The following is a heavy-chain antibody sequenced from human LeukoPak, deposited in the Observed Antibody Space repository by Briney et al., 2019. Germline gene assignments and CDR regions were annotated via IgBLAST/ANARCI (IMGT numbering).Heavy chain of an antibody. CDR1: GYTFTSYY. V-gene: IGHV1-46*01. CDR2: XXXXXGST. Sequence: GASVKVSCKASGYTFTSYYMHWVRQAPGQGLEWXXXXXXXXGSTSYAQKFQGRVTMTRDTSTSTVYMELSSLRSEDTAVYYCARDAEDTMIVVSRQGYFDLWGRGTLVTVSS. D-gene: IGHD3-22*01. J-gene: IGHJ2*01. CDR3: ARDAEDTMIVVSRQGYFDL.